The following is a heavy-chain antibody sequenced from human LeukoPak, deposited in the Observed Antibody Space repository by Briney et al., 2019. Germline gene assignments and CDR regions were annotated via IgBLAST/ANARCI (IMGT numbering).Heavy chain of an antibody. CDR2: ISAYNGNT. V-gene: IGHV1-18*01. J-gene: IGHJ4*02. CDR1: GYTFTSYG. D-gene: IGHD3-10*01. CDR3: ARDYGSGSYYHY. Sequence: ASVKVSCKASGYTFTSYGISWVRQAPGKGLAWMGWISAYNGNTNYAQKLQGRVTMTTDTSTSTAYMELRSLRSDDTAVYYCARDYGSGSYYHYWGQGTLVTVSS.